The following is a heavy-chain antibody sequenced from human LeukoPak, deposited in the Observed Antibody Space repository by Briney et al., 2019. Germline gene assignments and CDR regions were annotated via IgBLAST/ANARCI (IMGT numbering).Heavy chain of an antibody. V-gene: IGHV3-21*01. D-gene: IGHD3/OR15-3a*01. CDR1: GFTFSSYS. CDR2: ITRSSNYI. CDR3: ARGGPRATFDY. J-gene: IGHJ4*02. Sequence: GGSLRLSCVASGFTFSSYSMNWVRQAPGKGLEWVSSITRSSNYIYYADSVKGRFTISRDNSKNTLYLQMNSLRAEDTAVYYCARGGPRATFDYWGQGTLVTVSS.